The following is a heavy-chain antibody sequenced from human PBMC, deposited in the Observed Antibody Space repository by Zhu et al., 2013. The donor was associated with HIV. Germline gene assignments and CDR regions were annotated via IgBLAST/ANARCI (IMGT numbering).Heavy chain of an antibody. D-gene: IGHD3-10*01. CDR2: VSSDGSRT. J-gene: IGHJ4*02. CDR1: GFTFSDYW. CDR3: ARLEDRYGVTYTGVLFDY. Sequence: EVQLLESGGGLVQPGESLRLSCAASGFTFSDYWMDWVRQGPGKGLMWVSRVSSDGSRTLYADSVKGRFIISRDNAKNSLYLQMSSLRVEDTAVYYCARLEDRYGVTYTGVLFDYWGQGTLVTVSS. V-gene: IGHV3-74*01.